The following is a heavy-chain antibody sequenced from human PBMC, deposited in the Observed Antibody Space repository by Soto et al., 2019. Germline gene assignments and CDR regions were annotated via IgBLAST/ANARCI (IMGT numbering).Heavy chain of an antibody. CDR2: ISGSGAYT. V-gene: IGHV3-23*01. Sequence: GGSLRLSCAASGFPFSSYDMSWVRQAPGKGLEWVSSISGSGAYTYYADSVGGRFTISRDNSRNTLYLQMTSLRAEDTAVYYCAKHSDCSGARCYRYWGQGTLVTVSS. CDR1: GFPFSSYD. CDR3: AKHSDCSGARCYRY. J-gene: IGHJ4*02. D-gene: IGHD2-15*01.